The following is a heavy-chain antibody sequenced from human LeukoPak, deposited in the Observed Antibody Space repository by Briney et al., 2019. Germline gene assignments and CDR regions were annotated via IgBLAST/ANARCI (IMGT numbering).Heavy chain of an antibody. Sequence: GGSLRLSCAAAGFTFDGYGMSRVRQAPGKGLEWIAYIRGRSTDISYADSAEGRFTISRDDAKNSLFLQMGSLRTEDTAVYYCVRDHYWAFDSWGQGTLVTVSS. D-gene: IGHD2-8*02. CDR3: VRDHYWAFDS. V-gene: IGHV3-21*05. J-gene: IGHJ4*02. CDR1: GFTFDGYG. CDR2: IRGRSTDI.